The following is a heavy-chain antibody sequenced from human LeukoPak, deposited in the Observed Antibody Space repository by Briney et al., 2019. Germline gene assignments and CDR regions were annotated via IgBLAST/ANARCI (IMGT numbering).Heavy chain of an antibody. CDR1: GYSISSGYY. Sequence: SEILSLTCAVSGYSISSGYYWGWIRQPPGKGLEWIGSIYHSGSTYYNPSLKSRVTISVDTSKNQFSLKLSSVTAADTTVYYCASLTYYDFWSGSYYMDVWGKGTTVTVSS. V-gene: IGHV4-38-2*01. CDR2: IYHSGST. CDR3: ASLTYYDFWSGSYYMDV. J-gene: IGHJ6*03. D-gene: IGHD3-3*01.